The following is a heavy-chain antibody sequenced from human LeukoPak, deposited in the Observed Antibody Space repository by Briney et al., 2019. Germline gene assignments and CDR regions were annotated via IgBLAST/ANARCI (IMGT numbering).Heavy chain of an antibody. CDR2: IYTSGST. Sequence: PSETLSLTCTVSGGSISSYYWSWIRQAAGKGLEWIGRIYTSGSTNYNPSLKSRVTMSVDTSKNQFSLKLSSVTAADTAVYYCARDALYCSGGSCYFDYWGQGTLVTVSS. CDR1: GGSISSYY. V-gene: IGHV4-4*07. D-gene: IGHD2-15*01. CDR3: ARDALYCSGGSCYFDY. J-gene: IGHJ4*02.